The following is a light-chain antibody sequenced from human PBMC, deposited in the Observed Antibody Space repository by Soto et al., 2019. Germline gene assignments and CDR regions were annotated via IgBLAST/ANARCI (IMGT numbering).Light chain of an antibody. CDR1: RHVYINA. Sequence: VVLTQSPATLSLSPGDRATLSCRASRHVYINALGWYQQKPGRTPTLLIYGASTRATDIPDRFSATGSGTEFTLTISSLQSEDFAVYYCQQYNDWPRRLTFGGGTKVEIK. CDR2: GAS. V-gene: IGKV3D-15*01. CDR3: QQYNDWPRRLT. J-gene: IGKJ4*01.